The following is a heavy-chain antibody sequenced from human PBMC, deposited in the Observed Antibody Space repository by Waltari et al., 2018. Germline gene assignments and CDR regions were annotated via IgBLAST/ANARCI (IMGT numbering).Heavy chain of an antibody. D-gene: IGHD3-3*01. CDR2: ISSSSSYI. Sequence: EVQLVESGGGLVKPGGSLRLSCAASGFTFSSYSMNWVRQAPGKGLEWVSSISSSSSYIYYADSVKGRFTISRDNAKNSLYLQMNSLRAEDTAVYYCARESDFWSGYYTLYYFDYWGQGTLVTVSS. V-gene: IGHV3-21*01. J-gene: IGHJ4*02. CDR1: GFTFSSYS. CDR3: ARESDFWSGYYTLYYFDY.